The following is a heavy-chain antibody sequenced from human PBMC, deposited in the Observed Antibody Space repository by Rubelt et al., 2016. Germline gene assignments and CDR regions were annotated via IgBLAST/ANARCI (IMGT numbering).Heavy chain of an antibody. D-gene: IGHD4-17*01. V-gene: IGHV4-59*08. CDR1: GGSISSYY. J-gene: IGHJ4*02. Sequence: QVQLQESGPGLVKPSETLSLTCTVSGGSISSYYWTWIRQPPGKGLEWIGYIYYSGSTNYSPSLKSRVTISVNTSKKQFSLKLSSVSAADTAVYYCARLETTVTKRSFDYWGQGTLVTVSS. CDR3: ARLETTVTKRSFDY. CDR2: IYYSGST.